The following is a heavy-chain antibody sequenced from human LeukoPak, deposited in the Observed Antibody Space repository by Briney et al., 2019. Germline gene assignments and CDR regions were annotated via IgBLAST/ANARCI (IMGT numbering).Heavy chain of an antibody. CDR2: IYTSGST. J-gene: IGHJ4*02. CDR3: ARSSSSWN. V-gene: IGHV4-61*02. CDR1: GGSISSGSYY. D-gene: IGHD6-13*01. Sequence: PSETLSLTCTVSGGSISSGSYYWSWIRQPAGKGLEWIGRIYTSGSTNYNPSLKSRVTISVDTSKNQLSLKLSPVTAEDTAVYYFARSSSSWNWGKGTLVTVSS.